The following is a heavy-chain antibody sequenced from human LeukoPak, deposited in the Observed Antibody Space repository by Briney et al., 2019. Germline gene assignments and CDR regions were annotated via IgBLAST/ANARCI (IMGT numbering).Heavy chain of an antibody. CDR2: IYYSGST. V-gene: IGHV4-59*01. CDR3: ARGGRKKLDIVATFSIWYFDY. J-gene: IGHJ4*02. CDR1: GGSISSYY. Sequence: SETLSLTCTVSGGSISSYYWSWIRQPPGKGLEWIGYIYYSGSTNYNPSLKSRVTIPVDTSKNQFSLKLSSVTAADTAVYYCARGGRKKLDIVATFSIWYFDYWGQGTLVTVSS. D-gene: IGHD5-12*01.